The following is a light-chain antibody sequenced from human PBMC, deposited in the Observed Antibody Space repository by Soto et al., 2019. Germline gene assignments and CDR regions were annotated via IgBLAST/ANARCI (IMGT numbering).Light chain of an antibody. CDR1: QSVSNK. CDR3: QQYDSWPLT. V-gene: IGKV3-15*01. J-gene: IGKJ1*01. CDR2: GAS. Sequence: EIVMTQSPATLSVSPGERATLSCRASQSVSNKLAWYQQKPGQAPRLLIYGASTRATGIPARFSGSGSGTEFTLTISSLQYEDFAVYYCQQYDSWPLTFGQGTKVEIK.